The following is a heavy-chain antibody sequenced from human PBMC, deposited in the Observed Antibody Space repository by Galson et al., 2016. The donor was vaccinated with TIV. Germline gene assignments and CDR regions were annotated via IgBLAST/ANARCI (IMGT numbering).Heavy chain of an antibody. V-gene: IGHV3-21*01. Sequence: SLRLSCAGFGFTFSAYAIHWVRQAPGKGLEWVSSSSSSGRFTYYAESLRGRITISRDRARSSLHLQMNSLRPEDTAVYFCARVKDDGEYSFGAFAYLGQGTMFTVAS. CDR3: ARVKDDGEYSFGAFAY. D-gene: IGHD2/OR15-2a*01. CDR1: GFTFSAYA. CDR2: SSSSGRFT. J-gene: IGHJ4*02.